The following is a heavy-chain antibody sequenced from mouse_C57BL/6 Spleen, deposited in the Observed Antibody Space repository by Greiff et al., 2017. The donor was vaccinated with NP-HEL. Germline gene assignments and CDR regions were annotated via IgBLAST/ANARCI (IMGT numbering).Heavy chain of an antibody. CDR1: GFNIKDDY. CDR3: TTGLLRRGTWFAY. Sequence: EVQLQQSGAELVRPGASVKLSCTASGFNIKDDYMHWVKQRPEQGLEWIGWIDPENGDTEYASKFQGKATITADTSSTTAYLQLSSLTSEDTAVYYCTTGLLRRGTWFAYWGQGTLVTVSA. J-gene: IGHJ3*01. D-gene: IGHD1-1*01. CDR2: IDPENGDT. V-gene: IGHV14-4*01.